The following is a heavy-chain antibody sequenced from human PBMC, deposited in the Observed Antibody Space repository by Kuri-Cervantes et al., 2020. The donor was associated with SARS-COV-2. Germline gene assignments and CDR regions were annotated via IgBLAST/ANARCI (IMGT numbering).Heavy chain of an antibody. J-gene: IGHJ4*02. CDR3: ATDTAMVDY. CDR2: ISSSGNYV. D-gene: IGHD5-18*01. CDR1: GFTFDDYG. Sequence: GGSLRLSCAASGFTFDDYGMSWVRQAPGKGLEWVSSISSSGNYVYYADSVTGRFTISRDNARNSLSLQMNSLRAEDTAMYYCATDTAMVDYWGQGTLVTVSS. V-gene: IGHV3-21*01.